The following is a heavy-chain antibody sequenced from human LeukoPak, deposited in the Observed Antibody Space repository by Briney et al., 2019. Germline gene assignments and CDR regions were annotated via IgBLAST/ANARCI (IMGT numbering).Heavy chain of an antibody. CDR2: ISSSSSYT. Sequence: PGGSLRLSCAASEFTFSDYTINWVRQAPGKGLEWVSVISSSSSYTYYADSVKGRFTISRDNAKNSLYLQMNSLRAEDTAVYYCAREEGEWELPYYFDYWGQGTLVTVSS. CDR3: AREEGEWELPYYFDY. D-gene: IGHD1-26*01. V-gene: IGHV3-21*01. CDR1: EFTFSDYT. J-gene: IGHJ4*02.